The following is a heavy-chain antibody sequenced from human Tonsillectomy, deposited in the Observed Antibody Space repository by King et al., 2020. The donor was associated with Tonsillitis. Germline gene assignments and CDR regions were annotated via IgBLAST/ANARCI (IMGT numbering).Heavy chain of an antibody. D-gene: IGHD3-10*01. CDR2: IYYSGST. V-gene: IGHV4-30-4*08. Sequence: QLQESGPRLVMPSQTLSLTCTVSGDSISRGDDYWSWIRQSPGKGLEWIGYIYYSGSTYYNSSLKSRVTISINTSKTQFSLKMRSVTVADTAVYYCARADGWGSYWVPKWLDSWGQGIPVTVSS. CDR1: GDSISRGDDY. CDR3: ARADGWGSYWVPKWLDS. J-gene: IGHJ5*01.